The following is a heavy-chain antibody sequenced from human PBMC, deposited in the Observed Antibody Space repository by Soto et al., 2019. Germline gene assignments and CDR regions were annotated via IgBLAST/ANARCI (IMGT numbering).Heavy chain of an antibody. J-gene: IGHJ4*02. CDR1: GYTFTSYG. V-gene: IGHV1-18*01. CDR2: ISAYNGNT. CDR3: ARDPPNPATTVTTDLDY. D-gene: IGHD4-17*01. Sequence: QVQLVQSGAEVKKPGASVKVSCKASGYTFTSYGISWVRQAPGQGLEWMGWISAYNGNTNYAQKLQGRVTMTTDTSTSTAYIELRSLRSDDTAVYYCARDPPNPATTVTTDLDYWGQGTLVTVSS.